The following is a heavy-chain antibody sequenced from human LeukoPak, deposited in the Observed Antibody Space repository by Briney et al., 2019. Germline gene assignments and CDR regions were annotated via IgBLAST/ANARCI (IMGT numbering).Heavy chain of an antibody. CDR3: TSPPLGYCSTTSCLQYFEQ. CDR2: ISSSGSII. J-gene: IGHJ1*01. CDR1: GFTFSDYY. Sequence: GGSLRLSCAASGFTFSDYYMSWIRQAPGKGLEWVSYISSSGSIIDDADSVRGRFTISRDNAKNSLYLQMNSLRAEDTAVYYCTSPPLGYCSTTSCLQYFEQWGQGTLVTVSS. V-gene: IGHV3-11*04. D-gene: IGHD2-2*01.